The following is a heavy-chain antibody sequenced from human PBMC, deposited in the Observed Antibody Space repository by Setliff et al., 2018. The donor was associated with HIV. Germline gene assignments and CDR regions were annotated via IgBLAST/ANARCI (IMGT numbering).Heavy chain of an antibody. CDR2: INHSGST. CDR1: GGSFSGYY. CDR3: ASELAYCGADCSRRGFLH. Sequence: SETLSLTCAVYGGSFSGYYWSWIRQPPGKGLEWIGEINHSGSTNYNMSLWSRVTISLDASRNQFSLKLSSVTAADTAVYYCASELAYCGADCSRRGFLHWGQGTLVTVSS. D-gene: IGHD2-21*02. V-gene: IGHV4-34*01. J-gene: IGHJ1*01.